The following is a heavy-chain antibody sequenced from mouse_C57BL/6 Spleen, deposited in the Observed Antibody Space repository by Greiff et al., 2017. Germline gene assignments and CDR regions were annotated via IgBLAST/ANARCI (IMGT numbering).Heavy chain of an antibody. V-gene: IGHV6-6*01. Sequence: EVQLVESGGGLVQPAGSMKLSCAASGFTFSDAWMDWVRQSPEKGLEWVAKIRNKANNHATYSAESLKGRFNISRDDSKSSVYLQLNSLRTEDTGIYYCITFDYWGQGTTLTVSS. CDR2: IRNKANNHAT. D-gene: IGHD1-2*01. CDR3: ITFDY. CDR1: GFTFSDAW. J-gene: IGHJ2*01.